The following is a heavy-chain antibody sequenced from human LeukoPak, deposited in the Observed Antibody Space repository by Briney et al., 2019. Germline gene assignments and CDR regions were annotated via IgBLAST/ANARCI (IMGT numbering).Heavy chain of an antibody. D-gene: IGHD4-17*01. Sequence: PSETLSLTCTVSGGSISTYYWSWIRQPPGKGLEWIGYIYYSGSTNYNPSLKSRVSISVDTSKNQFSLKLNSVTAADTAVYYCARWAMTTVTSSFDYWGQGTLVTVSS. J-gene: IGHJ4*02. CDR2: IYYSGST. CDR1: GGSISTYY. CDR3: ARWAMTTVTSSFDY. V-gene: IGHV4-59*01.